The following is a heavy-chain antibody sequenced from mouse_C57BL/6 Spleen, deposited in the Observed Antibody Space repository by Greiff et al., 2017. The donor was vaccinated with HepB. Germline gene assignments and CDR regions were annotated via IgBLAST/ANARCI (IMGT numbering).Heavy chain of an antibody. D-gene: IGHD2-5*01. J-gene: IGHJ3*01. CDR1: GFNIKDDY. CDR2: IDPENGDT. Sequence: EVQLQQSGAELVRPGASVKLSCTASGFNIKDDYMHWVKQRPEQGLEWIGWIDPENGDTEYASKFQGKATITADTSSNTAYMQLSSLTSEDTAVYYCTESYYSNYPWGQGTMVTVSA. V-gene: IGHV14-4*01. CDR3: TESYYSNYP.